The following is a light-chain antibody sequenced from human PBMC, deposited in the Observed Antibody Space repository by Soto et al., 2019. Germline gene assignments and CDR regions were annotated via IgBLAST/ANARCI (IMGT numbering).Light chain of an antibody. J-gene: IGLJ3*02. CDR1: SSNIGNNA. CDR2: YDD. CDR3: VSWDDTLSGVV. V-gene: IGLV1-36*01. Sequence: QSVLTQPPSVSGAPGQRVTISCSGSSSNIGNNAVNWYQQLPGKAPRALIYYDDLLPSGVSKRFSGSKSGTSVSLAISGLQSDDEADYYCVSWDDTLSGVVFGGGTKVTVL.